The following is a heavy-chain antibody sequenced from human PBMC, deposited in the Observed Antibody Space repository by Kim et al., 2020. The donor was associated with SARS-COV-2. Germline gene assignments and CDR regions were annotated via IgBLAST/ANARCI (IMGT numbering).Heavy chain of an antibody. CDR1: GFTFSSYA. CDR3: AKHSSGWYRDYFDY. Sequence: GGSLRLSCAASGFTFSSYAMSWVRQAPGKGLEWVSSISGSGGSTYYVDSVKGRFTISRDNSKNTLYLQMNSLRAEDTAVYYCAKHSSGWYRDYFDYWGQGTLVTVSS. V-gene: IGHV3-23*01. J-gene: IGHJ4*02. D-gene: IGHD6-19*01. CDR2: ISGSGGST.